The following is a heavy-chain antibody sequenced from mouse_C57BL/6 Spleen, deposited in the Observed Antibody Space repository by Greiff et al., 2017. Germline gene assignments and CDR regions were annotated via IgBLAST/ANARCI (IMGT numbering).Heavy chain of an antibody. D-gene: IGHD1-1*01. J-gene: IGHJ4*01. CDR2: INPGSGGT. CDR3: ARGDYYGSSIYAMDY. CDR1: GYAFTNYL. V-gene: IGHV1-54*01. Sequence: QVQLQQSGAELVRPGTSVKVSCKASGYAFTNYLIEWVKQRPGQGLEWIGVINPGSGGTNYNEKFKGKATLTADKSSSTAYMQLSSLTSEDSAVYFCARGDYYGSSIYAMDYWGQGTSVTVSS.